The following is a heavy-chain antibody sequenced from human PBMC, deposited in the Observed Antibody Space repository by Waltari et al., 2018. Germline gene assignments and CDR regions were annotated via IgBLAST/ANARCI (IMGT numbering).Heavy chain of an antibody. V-gene: IGHV3-23*03. CDR2: TYSGGST. Sequence: EVQLLESGGGLVQPGGSLRLSCAASGFTFSSYAMSGGRQAPGKGLEWVSVTYSGGSTSYAVAATDRFTTSRHNSETALYLDMNSLRAEATAVYYCAKWGPADYWGQGTLVTVSS. CDR1: GFTFSSYA. J-gene: IGHJ4*02. D-gene: IGHD2-2*01. CDR3: AKWGPADY.